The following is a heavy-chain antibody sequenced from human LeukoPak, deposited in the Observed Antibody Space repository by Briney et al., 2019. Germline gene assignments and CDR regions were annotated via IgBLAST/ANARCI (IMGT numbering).Heavy chain of an antibody. CDR3: ARDGHPYYYYGMDV. J-gene: IGHJ6*02. CDR1: GFTFSSYG. CDR2: IWYDGSNK. V-gene: IGHV3-33*01. Sequence: GGSLRLSCAASGFTFSSYGMHWVRQAPGKGLEWVAVIWYDGSNKYYADSVKGRFTISRDNSKNTLYLQMNCLRAEDTAVYYCARDGHPYYYYGMDVWGQGTTVTVSS.